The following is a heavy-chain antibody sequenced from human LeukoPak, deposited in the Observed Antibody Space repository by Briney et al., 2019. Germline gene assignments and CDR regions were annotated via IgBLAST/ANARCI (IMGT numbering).Heavy chain of an antibody. CDR3: AKGTVLTTLLYGMDV. J-gene: IGHJ6*02. D-gene: IGHD4-23*01. CDR2: ITDSGGRT. CDR1: GFTFSSYA. V-gene: IGHV3-23*01. Sequence: GGSLRLSCAASGFTFSSYAMSWVRQAPGKGLEWVSTITDSGGRTYYADSVKGRFTISRDNSKSTLYLQMNSLRAEDTALYYCAKGTVLTTLLYGMDVWGQGTTVTVSS.